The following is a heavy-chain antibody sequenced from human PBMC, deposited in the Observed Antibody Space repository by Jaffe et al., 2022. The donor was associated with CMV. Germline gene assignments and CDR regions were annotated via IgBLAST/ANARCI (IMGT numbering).Heavy chain of an antibody. V-gene: IGHV3-21*01. D-gene: IGHD3-22*01. J-gene: IGHJ4*02. Sequence: EVQLVESGGGLVKPGGSLRLSCAASGFTFSSYSMNWVRQAPGKGLEWVSSISSSSSYIYYADSVKGRFTISRDNAKNSLYLQMNSLRAEDTAVYYCARGKNLYYYDSRTIDYWGQGTLVTVSS. CDR1: GFTFSSYS. CDR2: ISSSSSYI. CDR3: ARGKNLYYYDSRTIDY.